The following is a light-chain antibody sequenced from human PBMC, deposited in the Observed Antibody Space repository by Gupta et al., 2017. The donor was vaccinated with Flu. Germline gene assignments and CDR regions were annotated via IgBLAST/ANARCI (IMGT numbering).Light chain of an antibody. CDR1: QGIYTW. V-gene: IGKV1-12*01. J-gene: IGKJ1*01. CDR3: QQANSFPPT. Sequence: PSSVSASLGDRVTITCRASQGIYTWLAWYQQKPGKAPDLLISAASSLQSGVPSRFRGSGSGTDFTLTINSLQPEDFATYYCQQANSFPPTFGQGTKVEIK. CDR2: AAS.